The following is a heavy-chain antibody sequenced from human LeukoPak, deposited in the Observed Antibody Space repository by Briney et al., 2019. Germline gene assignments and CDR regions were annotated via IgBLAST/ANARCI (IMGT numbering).Heavy chain of an antibody. CDR3: AIIVVVPAAPDAFDI. CDR2: INHSGST. CDR1: GGSFSGYY. D-gene: IGHD2-2*01. J-gene: IGHJ3*02. Sequence: SETLSLTCAVYGGSFSGYYWNWIRQPPGKGLEWIGEINHSGSTIYNPSLKSRVTISADTSKNQFSLRLSSVTAADTAVYYYAIIVVVPAAPDAFDIWGQGTMVTVSS. V-gene: IGHV4-34*01.